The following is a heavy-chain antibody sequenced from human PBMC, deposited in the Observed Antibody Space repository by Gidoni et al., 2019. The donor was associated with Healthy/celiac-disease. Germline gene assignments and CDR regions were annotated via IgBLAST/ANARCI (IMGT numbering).Heavy chain of an antibody. J-gene: IGHJ4*02. CDR1: GFTFGDSA. Sequence: EVQLVESGGGLVQPGRSLRLSCTASGFTFGDSAMSWFRQAPGKGLEWVGFIRSKAYGGTTEYAASVKGRFTISRDDSKSIAYLQMNSLKTEDTAVYYCTRDYPSYYYGSGSYDNFDYWGQGTLVTVSS. D-gene: IGHD3-10*01. V-gene: IGHV3-49*03. CDR3: TRDYPSYYYGSGSYDNFDY. CDR2: IRSKAYGGTT.